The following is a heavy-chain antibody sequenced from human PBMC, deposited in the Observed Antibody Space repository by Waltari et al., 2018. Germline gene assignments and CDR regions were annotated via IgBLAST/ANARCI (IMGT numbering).Heavy chain of an antibody. CDR1: GYSFTDFS. CDR2: INPSGGGT. D-gene: IGHD3-10*01. CDR3: ARAGTTLIWGVAE. J-gene: IGHJ4*02. Sequence: QVQLVQSGAEVKRPGAAVKVSCKASGYSFTDFSMHWVRQAPGQGLEWIGIINPSGGGTTYTQTFQDRVTMTRDTSTNTVYMELSSLRSEDTAVYYCARAGTTLIWGVAEWGQGTLVTVSS. V-gene: IGHV1-46*01.